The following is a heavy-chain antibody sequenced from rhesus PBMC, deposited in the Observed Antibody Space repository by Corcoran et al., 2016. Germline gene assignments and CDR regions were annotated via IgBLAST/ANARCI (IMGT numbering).Heavy chain of an antibody. Sequence: QVQLQESGPGLVKPSETLSLTCAVSGYSISSGYGWSWIRQPPGKGLDWVGYIGCSSGSTNYNPSLKSRVTMSKDTSKNQCSLKLSAVTAADTAVYYCARGVGYSYSFDYWGQGVLVTVSS. CDR1: GYSISSGYG. CDR3: ARGVGYSYSFDY. D-gene: IGHD5-12*01. J-gene: IGHJ4*01. V-gene: IGHV4-127*01. CDR2: IGCSSGST.